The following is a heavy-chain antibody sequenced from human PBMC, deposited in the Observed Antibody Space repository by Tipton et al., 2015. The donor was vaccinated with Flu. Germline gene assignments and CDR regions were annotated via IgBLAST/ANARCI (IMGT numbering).Heavy chain of an antibody. Sequence: TLSFTCAVYGGSFSGYYWSWIRQPPGKGLEWIGEINHSGSTNYNPSLKSRVTISVDTSKNQFSLKLSPVTAADTAVYYCARDDRVVVVPAAMGFLYGMDVWGQGTTVTVSS. D-gene: IGHD2-2*01. CDR2: INHSGST. CDR3: ARDDRVVVVPAAMGFLYGMDV. V-gene: IGHV4-34*01. CDR1: GGSFSGYY. J-gene: IGHJ6*02.